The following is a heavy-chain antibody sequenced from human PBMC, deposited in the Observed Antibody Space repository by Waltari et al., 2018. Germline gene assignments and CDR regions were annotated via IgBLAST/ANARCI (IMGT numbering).Heavy chain of an antibody. CDR3: ARRAPYYYYGMDV. CDR1: GGSFSGYY. V-gene: IGHV4-34*01. CDR2: INHSGST. J-gene: IGHJ6*02. Sequence: QVQLQQWGAGLLKPSETLSLTCAVYGGSFSGYYWSWIRQPQWNGREWIGVINHSGSTNHNPSHKSLVTISVDTCKNQFSLKLSSVTAAHTAVYYCARRAPYYYYGMDVWGQGTTVTVSS.